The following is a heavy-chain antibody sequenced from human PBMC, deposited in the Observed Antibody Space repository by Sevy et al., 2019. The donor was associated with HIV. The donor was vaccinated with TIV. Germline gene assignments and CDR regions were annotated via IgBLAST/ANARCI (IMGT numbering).Heavy chain of an antibody. J-gene: IGHJ4*02. CDR3: AKGLRNGGIAARPDLDY. Sequence: GGSLRLSCAASGFTFSSYAMSWVRQAPGKGLEWVSAISGSGGSTYYVDSVKGRFTISRDNSKNTLYLQMNSLRAEDTAVYYCAKGLRNGGIAARPDLDYWGQGTLVTVSS. D-gene: IGHD6-6*01. V-gene: IGHV3-23*01. CDR1: GFTFSSYA. CDR2: ISGSGGST.